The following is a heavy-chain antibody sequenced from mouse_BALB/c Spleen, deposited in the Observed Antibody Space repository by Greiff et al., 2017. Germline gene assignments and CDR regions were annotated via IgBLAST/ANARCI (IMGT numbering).Heavy chain of an antibody. CDR3: ARHRDGSSWFAD. V-gene: IGHV5-6*01. Sequence: EVKLMESGGDLVKPGGSLKLSCAASGFTFSSYGMSWVRQTPDKRLEWVATISSGGSYTYYPDSVKGRFTISRDNAKNTLYLQMSSLKSEDTAMYYCARHRDGSSWFADWGQGTLVTVSA. D-gene: IGHD1-1*01. CDR2: ISSGGSYT. CDR1: GFTFSSYG. J-gene: IGHJ3*01.